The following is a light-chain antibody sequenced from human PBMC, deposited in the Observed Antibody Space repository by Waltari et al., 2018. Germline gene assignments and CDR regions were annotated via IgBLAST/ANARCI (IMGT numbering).Light chain of an antibody. Sequence: SSHLTQPPPVSVSPGQRPRRPYSGTALPILYSYWSQQKQGQAHLLLIYKDTQRASGIPERFSGSTSGTTVTLTISGVQAEDAADYYCQSADTDFANHVLFGGGTQLTVL. CDR2: KDT. V-gene: IGLV3-25*03. CDR3: QSADTDFANHVL. J-gene: IGLJ2*01. CDR1: ALPILY.